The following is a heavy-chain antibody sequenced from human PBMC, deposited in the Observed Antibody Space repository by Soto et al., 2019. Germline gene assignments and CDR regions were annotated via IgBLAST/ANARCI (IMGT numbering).Heavy chain of an antibody. V-gene: IGHV1-69*12. CDR2: IIPIFGTA. D-gene: IGHD3-22*01. J-gene: IGHJ4*02. CDR1: GGTFSSYA. Sequence: QVQLVQSGAEVKKPGSSVKVSCKASGGTFSSYAISWVRQAPGQGLEWMGGIIPIFGTANYAQKFQGRVTLTADESTSTADMELRSLRSEDTAVYYCARALRGYYDSSGPAPFDYWGQGTLVTVSS. CDR3: ARALRGYYDSSGPAPFDY.